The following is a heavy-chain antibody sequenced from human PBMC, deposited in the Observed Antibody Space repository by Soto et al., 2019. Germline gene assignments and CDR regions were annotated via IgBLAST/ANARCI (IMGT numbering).Heavy chain of an antibody. CDR1: GFTFSKYS. V-gene: IGHV3-23*01. CDR3: AKVFSPEGGNYFDH. Sequence: EVQLLESGGTLVQTGGSLRLSCAASGFTFSKYSMNWVRQAPGKGLEWVSAISNSFSDGNTHYADSVKGRFTISRDNDKNTVLLEMNSLRAEDTAVYYCAKVFSPEGGNYFDHWGQGTLVTVSS. CDR2: ISNSFSDGNT. J-gene: IGHJ4*02.